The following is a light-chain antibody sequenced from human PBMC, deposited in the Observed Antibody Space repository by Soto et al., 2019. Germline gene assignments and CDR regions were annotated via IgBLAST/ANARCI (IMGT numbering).Light chain of an antibody. CDR2: EVN. Sequence: QSVLTQPASVSGCPGQSITISCTGTSSDVGGYNYVSWYQQLPDKAPKLMIYEVNNRPSGVSNRFSGSKSGNTASLTISGLQAEDEADYYCSSYTGSGTLDVFGTGTKVTVL. V-gene: IGLV2-14*03. CDR3: SSYTGSGTLDV. J-gene: IGLJ1*01. CDR1: SSDVGGYNY.